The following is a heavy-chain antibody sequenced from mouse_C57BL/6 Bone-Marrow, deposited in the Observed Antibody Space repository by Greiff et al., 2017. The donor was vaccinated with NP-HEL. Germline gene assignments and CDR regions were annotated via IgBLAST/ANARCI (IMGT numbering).Heavy chain of an antibody. D-gene: IGHD1-1*01. CDR3: ARGGSSYWYFDV. CDR2: ISYDGSN. J-gene: IGHJ1*03. CDR1: GYSITSGYY. V-gene: IGHV3-6*01. Sequence: DVKLQESGPGLVKPSQSLSLTCSVTGYSITSGYYWNWLRQFPGNKLEWMGYISYDGSNNYNPSLKNRISITRDTSKNQFFLKLNSVTTEDTATYYCARGGSSYWYFDVWGTGTTVTVSS.